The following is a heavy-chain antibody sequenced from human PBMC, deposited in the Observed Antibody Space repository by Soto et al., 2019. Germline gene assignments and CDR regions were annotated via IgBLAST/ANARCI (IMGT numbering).Heavy chain of an antibody. V-gene: IGHV3-7*03. CDR1: GFTFSSYW. Sequence: PGGSLRLSCAASGFTFSSYWMSWVRQAPGKGLEWVANIKQDGSEKYYVDSVKGRFTISRDNAKNSLYLQMNSLRAEDTAVYYCARGDRIAAADYDALDIWGQGTMVTVSS. D-gene: IGHD6-13*01. CDR3: ARGDRIAAADYDALDI. J-gene: IGHJ3*02. CDR2: IKQDGSEK.